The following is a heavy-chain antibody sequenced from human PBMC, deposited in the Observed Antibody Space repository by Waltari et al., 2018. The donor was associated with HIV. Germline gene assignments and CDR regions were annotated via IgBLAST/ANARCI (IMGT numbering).Heavy chain of an antibody. V-gene: IGHV4-34*01. D-gene: IGHD3-9*01. CDR1: GGSFSDYY. CDR2: INHRGRS. Sequence: QLQLQQWGARLVKASETLSLTCAVNGGSFSDYYWPWVRQPAGKGLEWIGQINHRGRSNYNPSREGRISMSVDTSKKQVSLTVNSVTAADTGVYYCARALRYSDWSQNSYGLDVWGQGTPVTVSS. J-gene: IGHJ6*02. CDR3: ARALRYSDWSQNSYGLDV.